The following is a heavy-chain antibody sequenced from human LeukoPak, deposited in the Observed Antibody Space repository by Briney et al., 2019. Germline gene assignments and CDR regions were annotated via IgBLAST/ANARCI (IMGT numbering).Heavy chain of an antibody. V-gene: IGHV3-30*03. J-gene: IGHJ4*02. CDR2: ISYDGSNK. Sequence: GRSLRLSCAASGFTFSSYGMHWVRQAPGKGLEWVAVISYDGSNKYYADSVKGRFTISRDNSKNTLYLQMNSLRAEDTAVYYCARALRYYYDSSGYSEMSYWGQGTLVTVSS. CDR3: ARALRYYYDSSGYSEMSY. D-gene: IGHD3-22*01. CDR1: GFTFSSYG.